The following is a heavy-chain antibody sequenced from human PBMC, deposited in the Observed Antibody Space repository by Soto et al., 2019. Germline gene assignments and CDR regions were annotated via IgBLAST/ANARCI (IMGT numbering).Heavy chain of an antibody. D-gene: IGHD3-10*01. CDR1: GFTFSSHA. Sequence: EVQLLESGGGLVQPGGSLRLSCAASGFTFSSHAMSWVRQAPGKGLEWVSSISGSADSTYYADSVKGLFTISRDNSKNTLYLQMNSMRAEDTAVYYCAKAASGSGSYYHFAYWGQGTLVTFSS. CDR2: ISGSADST. CDR3: AKAASGSGSYYHFAY. V-gene: IGHV3-23*01. J-gene: IGHJ4*02.